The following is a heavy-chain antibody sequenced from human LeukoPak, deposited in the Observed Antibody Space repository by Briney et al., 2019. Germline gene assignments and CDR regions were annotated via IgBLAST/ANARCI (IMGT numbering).Heavy chain of an antibody. J-gene: IGHJ4*02. D-gene: IGHD6-6*01. CDR3: ARERGSIAARRVYFDY. CDR2: IYSGGST. Sequence: PGGSLRLSCAASGFTVSSNYKSWVRQAPGKGLEWVSVIYSGGSTYYADSVKGRFTISRDNSKNTLYLQMNSLRAEDTAVYYCARERGSIAARRVYFDYWGQGTLVTVSS. CDR1: GFTVSSNY. V-gene: IGHV3-53*01.